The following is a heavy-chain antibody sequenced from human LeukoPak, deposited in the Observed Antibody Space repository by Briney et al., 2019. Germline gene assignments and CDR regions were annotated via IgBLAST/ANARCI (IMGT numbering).Heavy chain of an antibody. Sequence: ASVKVSCKASGYTFTNNFMHWVRQAPGQGLEWMGIINPSGDNTWHAQKFQGRVTMTRDMATSTDYMEVSSLRSDDTAVYYCAKVSRSSGLDWGQGTRVTVSS. CDR2: INPSGDNT. J-gene: IGHJ4*02. CDR3: AKVSRSSGLD. V-gene: IGHV1-46*01. D-gene: IGHD6-19*01. CDR1: GYTFTNNF.